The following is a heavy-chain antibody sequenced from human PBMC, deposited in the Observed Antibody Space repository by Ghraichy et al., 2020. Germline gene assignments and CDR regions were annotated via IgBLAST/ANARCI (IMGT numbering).Heavy chain of an antibody. Sequence: SETLSLTCTVSGGSISSYYWSWIRQPPGKGLEWIGYIYYSGSTNYNPSLKSRVTISVDTSKNQFSLKLSSVTAADTAVYYCARDRGLGYSSGWSRGMDVWGQGTTVTVSS. CDR1: GGSISSYY. D-gene: IGHD6-19*01. CDR2: IYYSGST. J-gene: IGHJ6*02. CDR3: ARDRGLGYSSGWSRGMDV. V-gene: IGHV4-59*01.